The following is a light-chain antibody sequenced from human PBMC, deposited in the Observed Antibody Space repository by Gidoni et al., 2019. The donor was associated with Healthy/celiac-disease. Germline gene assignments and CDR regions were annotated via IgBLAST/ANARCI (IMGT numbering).Light chain of an antibody. V-gene: IGKV2-28*01. CDR1: QSLLHSNGYNY. Sequence: VMTPSPLALRVTPGEPASIPCRSIQSLLHSNGYNYLDWYLQKPGQAPQLLIYWGSNRASGVPDRFSGSGSGTDFTLKISRVEAEDVGVYYCMQALQTPRTFGGGTKVEIK. CDR2: WGS. J-gene: IGKJ4*01. CDR3: MQALQTPRT.